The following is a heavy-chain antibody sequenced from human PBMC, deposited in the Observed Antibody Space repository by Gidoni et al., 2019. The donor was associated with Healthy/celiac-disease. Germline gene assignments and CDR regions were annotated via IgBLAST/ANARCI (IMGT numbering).Heavy chain of an antibody. Sequence: QVQLVESGGGVVQPGRSLSLSCEASGFTFSSHGMHWVRQAPGKGLEWVAVIWYDRSNKYYADSVKGRFTISRDNSKNTLYLQMNSLRAEDTAVYYCARDESTRFPYYYYGMDVWGQGTTVTVSS. CDR3: ARDESTRFPYYYYGMDV. D-gene: IGHD2-2*01. V-gene: IGHV3-33*01. CDR2: IWYDRSNK. CDR1: GFTFSSHG. J-gene: IGHJ6*02.